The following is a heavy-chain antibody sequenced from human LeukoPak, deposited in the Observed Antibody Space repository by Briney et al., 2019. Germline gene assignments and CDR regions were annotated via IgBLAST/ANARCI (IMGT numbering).Heavy chain of an antibody. D-gene: IGHD6-19*01. V-gene: IGHV3-21*01. CDR2: ISSSSSYI. J-gene: IGHJ5*02. CDR1: GFTFSSYS. CDR3: ARDSDIAVAGTSPWFDP. Sequence: TGGSLRLSCAASGFTFSSYSMNGVRQAPGKGLECVSSISSSSSYIYYADSVKGRFTISRDNAKNALYLQMNSLRAEDTAVYYCARDSDIAVAGTSPWFDPWGQGTLVTVSS.